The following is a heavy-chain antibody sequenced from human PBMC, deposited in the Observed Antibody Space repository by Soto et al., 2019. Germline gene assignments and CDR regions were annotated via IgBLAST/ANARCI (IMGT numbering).Heavy chain of an antibody. V-gene: IGHV3-33*01. CDR3: ARDGDPVLLWFGEGNWFDP. CDR2: IWHDGSNK. J-gene: IGHJ5*02. Sequence: QVQLVESGGGVVQPGRSLRLSCAASGFTFSSYGMHWVRQAPGKGLEWVAVIWHDGSNKYYADSVKGRFTISRDNSKNTLYLQMNSLRAGDTAVYYCARDGDPVLLWFGEGNWFDPWGQGTLVTVSS. D-gene: IGHD3-10*01. CDR1: GFTFSSYG.